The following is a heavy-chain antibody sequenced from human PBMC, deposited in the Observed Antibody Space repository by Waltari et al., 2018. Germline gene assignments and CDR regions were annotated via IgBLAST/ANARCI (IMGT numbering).Heavy chain of an antibody. CDR2: ISGSGGST. Sequence: EVQLLESGGGLVQPGGSLRLSCAASGFTFSSYAMSGVRQAPGKGLEWVSAISGSGGSTYYADSVKGRFTISRDNSKNTLYLQMNSLRAEDTAVYYCAKVRVGATSGLDYWGQGTLVTVSS. J-gene: IGHJ4*02. CDR3: AKVRVGATSGLDY. D-gene: IGHD1-26*01. V-gene: IGHV3-23*01. CDR1: GFTFSSYA.